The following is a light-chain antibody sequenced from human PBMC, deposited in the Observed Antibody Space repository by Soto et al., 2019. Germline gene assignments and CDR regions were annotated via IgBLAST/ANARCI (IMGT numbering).Light chain of an antibody. J-gene: IGKJ5*01. V-gene: IGKV1-39*01. Sequence: DIQMTQSPSSLFASVGDRVTITCRASQSISAYLNWYQQRPGKAPSLLIYAATRLHSGVPSRFSGSGSGTEFPLTIISLKPEDFATYYCQRSYRSISFGQGTRLQMK. CDR3: QRSYRSIS. CDR1: QSISAY. CDR2: AAT.